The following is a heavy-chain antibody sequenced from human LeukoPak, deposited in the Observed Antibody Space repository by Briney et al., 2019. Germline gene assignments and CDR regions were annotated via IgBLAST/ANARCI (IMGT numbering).Heavy chain of an antibody. CDR3: AQGYLSGWYPH. D-gene: IGHD6-19*01. V-gene: IGHV3-23*01. CDR2: ISVDGETA. CDR1: GFSVSAYW. J-gene: IGHJ4*02. Sequence: PGGSLRLSCAPSGFSVSAYWMGWVRQAPGKGRELISAISVDGETALYADSVKGRFIISRDNSKNTLYLQMSSLRAEDTAVYYCAQGYLSGWYPHWGQGSLVSVSS.